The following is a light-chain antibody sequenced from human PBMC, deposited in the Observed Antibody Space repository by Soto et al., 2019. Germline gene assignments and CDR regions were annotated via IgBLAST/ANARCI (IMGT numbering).Light chain of an antibody. CDR3: CSYASSSPWV. J-gene: IGLJ3*02. CDR1: RSDIGSYNL. V-gene: IGLV2-23*02. Sequence: QSALTQPASVSGSPGQSITISCTGSRSDIGSYNLVSWYQQHPGKAPKLIIYEVNKRPSGISTRFSASKSGNTASLTISGLQAEDEADYHCCSYASSSPWVFGGGTQLTV. CDR2: EVN.